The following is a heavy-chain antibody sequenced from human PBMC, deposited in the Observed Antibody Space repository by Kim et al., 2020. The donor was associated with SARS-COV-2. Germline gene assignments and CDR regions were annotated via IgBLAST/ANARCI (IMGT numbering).Heavy chain of an antibody. J-gene: IGHJ2*01. CDR1: GGSISSYY. Sequence: SETLSLTCTVSGGSISSYYWSWIRQPPGKGLEWIGYIYYSGSTNYNPSLKSRVTISVDTSKNQFSPKLSSVTAADTAVYYCARDRQQWRYYYGSGSYYWYFDLWGRGTLVTVSS. D-gene: IGHD3-10*01. CDR3: ARDRQQWRYYYGSGSYYWYFDL. V-gene: IGHV4-59*01. CDR2: IYYSGST.